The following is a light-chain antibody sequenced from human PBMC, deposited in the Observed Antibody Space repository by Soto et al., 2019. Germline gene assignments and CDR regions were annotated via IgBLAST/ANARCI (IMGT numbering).Light chain of an antibody. CDR1: QSISTW. V-gene: IGKV1-12*01. CDR3: QQIYSFPLT. Sequence: IRTCYSPSQVPASVAGRVTITRLSSQSISTWVAWYQQKPGTAPKLLIYVASTLQSGVSSRFSGSGSGTEFTLTISSLQPEDFATYYCQQIYSFPLTFGRGTKVDIK. J-gene: IGKJ4*02. CDR2: VAS.